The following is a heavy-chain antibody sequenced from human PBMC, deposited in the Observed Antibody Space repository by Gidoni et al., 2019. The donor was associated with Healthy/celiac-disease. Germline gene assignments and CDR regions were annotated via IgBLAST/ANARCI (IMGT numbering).Heavy chain of an antibody. D-gene: IGHD3-9*01. V-gene: IGHV3-33*01. CDR2: IWYDGSNK. Sequence: QVQLAESGGGVVHPGRSLRLSCAASGFNFSSYGMHWVRQAPGKGLEWVATIWYDGSNKFYADSVKGRFTISRDNSKNTLYLQMNSLRAEDTAVYYCATRYDILTGYPFGWGQGTLVTVSS. CDR3: ATRYDILTGYPFG. CDR1: GFNFSSYG. J-gene: IGHJ4*02.